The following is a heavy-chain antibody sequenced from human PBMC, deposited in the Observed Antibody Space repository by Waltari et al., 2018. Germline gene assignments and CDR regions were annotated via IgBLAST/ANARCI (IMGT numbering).Heavy chain of an antibody. CDR2: VYPGDSDT. CDR3: ARRGRGNYPDAFDL. Sequence: EVQLVQSGAEVKKPGESLRISCKVSGYRFNTYWIDWVRQLPGKGLEWMGFVYPGDSDTRYSPSLQGHITISVDKSNSTAYLQWTSLKDSDSAMYFCARRGRGNYPDAFDLWGQGTVVTVSS. V-gene: IGHV5-51*01. D-gene: IGHD1-1*01. CDR1: GYRFNTYW. J-gene: IGHJ3*01.